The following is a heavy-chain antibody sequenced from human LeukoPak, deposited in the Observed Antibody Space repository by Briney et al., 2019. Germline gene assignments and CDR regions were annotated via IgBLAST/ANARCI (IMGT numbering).Heavy chain of an antibody. D-gene: IGHD6-13*01. J-gene: IGHJ4*02. CDR2: ISYDGSNK. Sequence: PGGSLRLSCAASGFTFSSYGMHWVRQAPGKGLEWVAVISYDGSNKYYADSVKGRFTISRDNSKNTLYLKMNSLRAEDTAVYYCAKAQGGSSWPYFDYWGQGTLVTVSS. CDR1: GFTFSSYG. V-gene: IGHV3-30*18. CDR3: AKAQGGSSWPYFDY.